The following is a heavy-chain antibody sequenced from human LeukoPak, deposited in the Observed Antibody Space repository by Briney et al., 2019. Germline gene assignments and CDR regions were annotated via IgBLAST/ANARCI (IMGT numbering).Heavy chain of an antibody. D-gene: IGHD5-24*01. J-gene: IGHJ4*02. CDR2: IYPGDSGT. V-gene: IGHV5-51*01. CDR3: ARVEMATKPTYYFDY. Sequence: GESLKISFKGSGYSFTSYWIGWGRQMPGKGLEWMGIIYPGDSGTTYSPSFQGQVTISADKSISTAYLQWSSLKASDTAMYYCARVEMATKPTYYFDYWGQGTLVTVSS. CDR1: GYSFTSYW.